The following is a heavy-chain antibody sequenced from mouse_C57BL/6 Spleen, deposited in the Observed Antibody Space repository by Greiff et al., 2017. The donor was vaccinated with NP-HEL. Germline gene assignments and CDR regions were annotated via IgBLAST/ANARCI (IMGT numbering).Heavy chain of an antibody. CDR2: INPNNGGT. CDR1: GYTFTDYN. V-gene: IGHV1-18*01. Sequence: EVQLQQSGPELVKPGASVKIPCKASGYTFTDYNMDWVKQSHGKSLEWIGDINPNNGGTIYNQKFKGKATLTVDKSSSTAYMELRSLTSEDTAVYYCARSYYYGSSSPWYFDVWGTGTTVTVSS. J-gene: IGHJ1*03. CDR3: ARSYYYGSSSPWYFDV. D-gene: IGHD1-1*01.